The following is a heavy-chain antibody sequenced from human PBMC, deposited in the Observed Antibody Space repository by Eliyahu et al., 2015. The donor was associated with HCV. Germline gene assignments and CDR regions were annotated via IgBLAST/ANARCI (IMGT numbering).Heavy chain of an antibody. V-gene: IGHV4-39*01. Sequence: QLQLQESGPGLVKPSETLSLTCTVSXGPIXSSSYYWGWXRQPPGKGLEWXGSIYYSGSTYYNPSLKSRVTISVDTSKNQFSLKLSSVTAADTAVYYCARKEQLEFDYWGQGTLVTVSS. D-gene: IGHD1-1*01. CDR3: ARKEQLEFDY. CDR2: IYYSGST. CDR1: XGPIXSSSYY. J-gene: IGHJ4*02.